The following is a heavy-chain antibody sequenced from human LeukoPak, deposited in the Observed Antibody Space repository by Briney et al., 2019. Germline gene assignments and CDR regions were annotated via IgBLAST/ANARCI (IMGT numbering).Heavy chain of an antibody. J-gene: IGHJ3*02. CDR2: ISGSGDIT. Sequence: GGSLRLSCAASGFPFSNYAMSWVRQAPGKGLEWVSAISGSGDITYYADSVKGRFTISRDNSKNALSLQMNSLRAEDTAIYYCAKDAYCSSTTCMFDAFDIWGQGTMATVSS. V-gene: IGHV3-23*01. CDR1: GFPFSNYA. CDR3: AKDAYCSSTTCMFDAFDI. D-gene: IGHD2-2*01.